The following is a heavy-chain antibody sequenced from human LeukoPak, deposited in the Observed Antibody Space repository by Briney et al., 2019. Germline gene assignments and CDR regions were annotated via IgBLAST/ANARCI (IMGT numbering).Heavy chain of an antibody. CDR1: GGSFSGYY. J-gene: IGHJ4*02. CDR2: INHSGST. V-gene: IGHV4-34*01. D-gene: IGHD2-15*01. CDR3: ARRETVVAPYFDY. Sequence: PSETLSLTCAVYGGSFSGYYWSWIRQPPGKGLEWIGEINHSGSTNYNPSLKSRDTISVDTSKNQFSLKLSSVTAADTAVYYCARRETVVAPYFDYWGQGTLVTVSS.